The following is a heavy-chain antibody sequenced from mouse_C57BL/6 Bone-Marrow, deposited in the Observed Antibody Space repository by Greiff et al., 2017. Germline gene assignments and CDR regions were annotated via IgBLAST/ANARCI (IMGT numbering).Heavy chain of an antibody. CDR3: TRSLIYYGTNY. D-gene: IGHD1-1*01. Sequence: VQLQQSGAELVKPGASVKLSCTASGFNIKDYYIHWVKQRTEQGLEWIGRIDPEDGETKYAPKFQYKATITADTSSNTAYLQLSSLTSEDTAVYYYTRSLIYYGTNYWGQGTTLTVSS. CDR2: IDPEDGET. J-gene: IGHJ2*01. V-gene: IGHV14-2*01. CDR1: GFNIKDYY.